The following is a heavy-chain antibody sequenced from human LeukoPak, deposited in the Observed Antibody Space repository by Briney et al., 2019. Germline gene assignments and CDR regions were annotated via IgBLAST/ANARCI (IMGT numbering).Heavy chain of an antibody. J-gene: IGHJ4*02. V-gene: IGHV5-51*01. CDR1: GYSFTSYW. Sequence: ESLKISCKGSGYSFTSYWIGWVRQMPGKGLEWMGIIYPGDSDTTYSQSFQGQVTMSADKSISTAYLQWCSLKPPDSGMYYCGRKTGYVDYWGQGALVTVSS. D-gene: IGHD3-9*01. CDR3: GRKTGYVDY. CDR2: IYPGDSDT.